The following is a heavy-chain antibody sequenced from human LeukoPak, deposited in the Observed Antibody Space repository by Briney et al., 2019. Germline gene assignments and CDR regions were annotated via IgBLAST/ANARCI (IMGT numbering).Heavy chain of an antibody. Sequence: PSETLSLTCAVYGGSFSGYYWSWIRQPPGKGLEWIGEINHSGSTNYNPSLKSRVTISVDTSKNQFSLKLSSVTAADTAVYYCARCVYYGSGNYYNVWNYWGQGTLVTVSS. CDR2: INHSGST. CDR3: ARCVYYGSGNYYNVWNY. J-gene: IGHJ4*02. CDR1: GGSFSGYY. V-gene: IGHV4-34*01. D-gene: IGHD3-10*01.